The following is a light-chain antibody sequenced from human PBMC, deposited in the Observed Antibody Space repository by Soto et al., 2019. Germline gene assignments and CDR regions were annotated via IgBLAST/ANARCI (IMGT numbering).Light chain of an antibody. J-gene: IGKJ1*01. CDR2: DAS. CDR1: QTISTW. CDR3: QQYNNWQT. V-gene: IGKV1-5*01. Sequence: DIQVTQSPPTLSASVGDRVTITCRASQTISTWMAWYQQKPGKAPKLLVYDASTLQSGVATRFSGSGSGTEFTLTISGLQSEDFGLYYCQQYNNWQTFGQGTKVDIK.